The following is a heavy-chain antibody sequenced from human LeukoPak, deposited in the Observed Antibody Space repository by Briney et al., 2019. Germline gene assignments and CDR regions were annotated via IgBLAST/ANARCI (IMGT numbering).Heavy chain of an antibody. Sequence: GESLKIAFKASGYSFTSYWIGWVRQMPGKGLEWMGIIYPGDSDTTYSPSFQGQVTISADKTISTAYLQWSSLKASDTAMYYCAKIDSNSYSYWGQGTLVTVSS. CDR3: AKIDSNSYSY. CDR2: IYPGDSDT. V-gene: IGHV5-51*06. D-gene: IGHD3-22*01. J-gene: IGHJ4*02. CDR1: GYSFTSYW.